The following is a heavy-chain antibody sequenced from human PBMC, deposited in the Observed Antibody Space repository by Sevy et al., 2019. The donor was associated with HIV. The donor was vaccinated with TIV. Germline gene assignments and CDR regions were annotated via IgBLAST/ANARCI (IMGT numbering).Heavy chain of an antibody. Sequence: GGSLRLSCAASGFSFSSYAMSWVRQAPGQGLEWVSVISGSGGRTFYADSVKGRFTISRDNSNNTLYLQMNSLRAEDSAVYYCVRVVVAATPSYFDYWGQGTLVTVSS. CDR3: VRVVVAATPSYFDY. CDR1: GFSFSSYA. CDR2: ISGSGGRT. D-gene: IGHD2-15*01. J-gene: IGHJ4*02. V-gene: IGHV3-23*01.